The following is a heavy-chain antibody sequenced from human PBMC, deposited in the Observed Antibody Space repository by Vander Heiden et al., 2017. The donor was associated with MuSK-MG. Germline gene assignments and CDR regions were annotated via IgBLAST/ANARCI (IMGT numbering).Heavy chain of an antibody. J-gene: IGHJ4*01. CDR1: GFTFSSSS. D-gene: IGHD6-19*01. Sequence: EVPLVEPGGGLVKPGGSLRLPCAASGFTFSSSSMSWLRQAPGTGLEWVSSISSSSSYIYYAAAVKGRFTISRHNAKEPLYLQMNRLRAHATAVHYCGSRCIAVYLAEDFDYW. CDR2: ISSSSSYI. V-gene: IGHV3-21*01. CDR3: GSRCIAVYLAEDFDY.